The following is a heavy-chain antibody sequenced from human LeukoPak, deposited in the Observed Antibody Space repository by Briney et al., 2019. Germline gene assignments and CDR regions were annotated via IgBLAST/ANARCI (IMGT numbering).Heavy chain of an antibody. CDR2: IYYSGST. J-gene: IGHJ5*02. CDR3: ARGIGTTVTTRWFDP. D-gene: IGHD4-17*01. CDR1: GGSISSYY. V-gene: IGHV4-59*01. Sequence: SETLSLTCTVSGGSISSYYWSWIRQPPGKGLEWIGYIYYSGSTNYNPSLKSRVTISVDTSKNQFSLKLSSVTAADTAVYYCARGIGTTVTTRWFDPWGQGTLVTVSS.